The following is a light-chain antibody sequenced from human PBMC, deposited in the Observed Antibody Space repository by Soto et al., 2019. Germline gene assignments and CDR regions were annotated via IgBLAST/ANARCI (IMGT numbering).Light chain of an antibody. Sequence: EIVITPSPATLSVSPGAPATLSAMASPSVSSHLAWYQQKPGQAHRLLIYGAFTRATDIPARFSGSGSGTEFTLTINSLKSEDLAVYYCQKYHNWPKWTVGQGTKVEIK. V-gene: IGKV3-15*01. CDR2: GAF. J-gene: IGKJ1*01. CDR3: QKYHNWPKWT. CDR1: PSVSSH.